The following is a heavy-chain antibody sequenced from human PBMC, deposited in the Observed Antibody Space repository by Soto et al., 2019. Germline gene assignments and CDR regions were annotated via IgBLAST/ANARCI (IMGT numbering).Heavy chain of an antibody. CDR3: ARDQGQMTTVTGDWYFDL. D-gene: IGHD4-17*01. V-gene: IGHV4-31*03. CDR1: GGSISSGGYY. CDR2: IYYSGRT. Sequence: QVQLQESGPGLVKPSQTLSLTCTVSGGSISSGGYYWSWIRQHPGKGLEWIGYIYYSGRTYYNPSLKSRVTIPVDPSKNQFALKLSSVTAADTAVYYCARDQGQMTTVTGDWYFDLWGRGTLVTVSS. J-gene: IGHJ2*01.